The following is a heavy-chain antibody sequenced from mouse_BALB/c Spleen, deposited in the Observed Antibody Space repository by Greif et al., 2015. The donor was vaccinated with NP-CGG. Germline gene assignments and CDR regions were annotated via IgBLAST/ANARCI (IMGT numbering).Heavy chain of an antibody. CDR3: ARPNYYAMDY. CDR1: GYAFSSSW. V-gene: IGHV1-82*01. CDR2: IYPGDGDT. Sequence: QVQLQQSGPELVKPGASVKISCKASGYAFSSSWMNWVKQRPGQGLEWIGRIYPGDGDTNYNGKFKGKATLTADKSSSTAYMQLSSLTSVDSAVYFCARPNYYAMDYWGQGTSVTVSS. J-gene: IGHJ4*01.